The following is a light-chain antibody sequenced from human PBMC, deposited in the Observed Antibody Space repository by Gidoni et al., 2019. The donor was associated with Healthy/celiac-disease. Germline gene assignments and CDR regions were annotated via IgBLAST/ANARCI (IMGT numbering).Light chain of an antibody. CDR1: QSVSSY. CDR2: DAF. Sequence: EIVLTQSPATLSLSPGERATLSCRASQSVSSYLAWYQQKPGQAPRLLIYDAFNRATGIPARFSGSGSGTDFTLTIRTLDPEDFAVYYCQQRSNWPRSITFGQGTRLEIK. J-gene: IGKJ5*01. CDR3: QQRSNWPRSIT. V-gene: IGKV3-11*01.